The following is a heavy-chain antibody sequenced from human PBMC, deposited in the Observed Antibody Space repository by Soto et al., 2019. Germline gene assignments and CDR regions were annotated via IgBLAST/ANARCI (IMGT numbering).Heavy chain of an antibody. Sequence: SVKVSCKASGGTFSSYAISWVRQAPGQGLEWMGGIIPIFGTANYAQKFQGRVTITADESTSTAYMELSSLRSEDTAVYYCARVTATRTIVVADAFDIWGQRTMVTVSS. CDR3: ARVTATRTIVVADAFDI. CDR1: GGTFSSYA. V-gene: IGHV1-69*13. D-gene: IGHD3-22*01. CDR2: IIPIFGTA. J-gene: IGHJ3*02.